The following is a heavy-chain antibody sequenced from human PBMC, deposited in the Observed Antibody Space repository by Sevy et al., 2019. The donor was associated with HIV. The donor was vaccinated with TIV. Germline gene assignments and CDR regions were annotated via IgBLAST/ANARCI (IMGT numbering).Heavy chain of an antibody. Sequence: GESLKISCAASGFTFDDYGMSWVRQAPGKGLEWVSGINWNGGSTGYADSVKGRFTISRDNAKNSLYLQMNSLRAEDTALYYCARDRGMVRGVIYPNWFDPWGQGTLVTVSS. CDR1: GFTFDDYG. J-gene: IGHJ5*02. CDR3: ARDRGMVRGVIYPNWFDP. V-gene: IGHV3-20*04. D-gene: IGHD3-10*01. CDR2: INWNGGST.